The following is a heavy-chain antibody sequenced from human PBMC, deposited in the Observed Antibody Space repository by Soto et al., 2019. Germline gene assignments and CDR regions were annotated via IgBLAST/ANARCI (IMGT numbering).Heavy chain of an antibody. Sequence: SETLSLTCTVSGGSISSYYWSWIRPPAGKGLEWIGRIYTSGSTNYNPSLKSRVTMSVDTSKNQFSLKLSSVTAADTAVYYCARELVVVVAATTLAYGMDVWGQGTTVTVSS. V-gene: IGHV4-4*07. CDR2: IYTSGST. D-gene: IGHD2-15*01. CDR3: ARELVVVVAATTLAYGMDV. CDR1: GGSISSYY. J-gene: IGHJ6*02.